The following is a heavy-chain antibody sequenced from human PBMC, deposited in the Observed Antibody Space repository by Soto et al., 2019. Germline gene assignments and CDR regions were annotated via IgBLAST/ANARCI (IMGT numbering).Heavy chain of an antibody. J-gene: IGHJ4*02. CDR1: GYTFTSYA. CDR2: INAGNGNT. CDR3: ARGSTNLLSFADPPYSN. Sequence: GASVKVSCKASGYTFTSYAMHWVRQAPGQRLEWMGWINAGNGNTKYSQKFQGRVTITRDTSASTAYMELSSLRSEDTAVYYCARGSTNLLSFADPPYSNWGQGTLVTVSS. D-gene: IGHD2-15*01. V-gene: IGHV1-3*01.